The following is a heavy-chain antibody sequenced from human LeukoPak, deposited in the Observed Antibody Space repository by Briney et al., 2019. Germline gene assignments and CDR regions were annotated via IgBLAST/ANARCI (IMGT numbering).Heavy chain of an antibody. D-gene: IGHD1/OR15-1a*01. J-gene: IGHJ3*02. Sequence: GGSLRLSCAASGFTFSSYGMHWVRQAPGKGLEWVAFIRYDGSNKYYADSVKGRFTISRDNSKNTLYLQMNSLRAEDTAVYYCAKGSHITGKTREAFDIWGQGTMVTVSS. CDR2: IRYDGSNK. CDR3: AKGSHITGKTREAFDI. V-gene: IGHV3-30*02. CDR1: GFTFSSYG.